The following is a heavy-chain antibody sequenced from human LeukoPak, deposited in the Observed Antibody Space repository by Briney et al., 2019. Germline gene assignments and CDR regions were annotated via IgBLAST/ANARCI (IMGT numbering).Heavy chain of an antibody. CDR2: MNPNSGYT. D-gene: IGHD6-19*01. CDR3: ARVAGSIDY. CDR1: GYTFTTYD. V-gene: IGHV1-8*02. J-gene: IGHJ4*02. Sequence: VASVKVSCKASGYTFTTYDINWVRQATGQGLEWMGWMNPNSGYTGYAQKFQGRVTITRDTSISTAYMELSSLRSEDTAVYYCARVAGSIDYWGQGTLVTLSS.